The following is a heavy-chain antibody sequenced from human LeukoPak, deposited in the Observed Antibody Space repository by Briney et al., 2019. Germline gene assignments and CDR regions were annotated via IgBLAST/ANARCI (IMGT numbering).Heavy chain of an antibody. J-gene: IGHJ4*02. CDR1: GGSISSSSYY. D-gene: IGHD3-22*01. Sequence: PSETLSLTCTVSGGSISSSSYYWGWIRQPPGKGLEWIGSIYYSGSTYYNPSLKSRVTISVDTSKNQFSLKLSSVTAADTAVYYCARESDYYDRGVPRGLFGDWGQGTLVTVSS. CDR2: IYYSGST. CDR3: ARESDYYDRGVPRGLFGD. V-gene: IGHV4-39*07.